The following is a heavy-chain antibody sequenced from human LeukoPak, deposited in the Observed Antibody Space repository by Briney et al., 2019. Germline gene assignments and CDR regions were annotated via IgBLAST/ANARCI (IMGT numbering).Heavy chain of an antibody. D-gene: IGHD1-1*01. Sequence: PGRSLRLSCAASGFTFSTYGMHWVRQAPGKELEWTAVISYNGSNKFYADSVKGRFTISRDNSKNTLYLQMNSLRAEDTAVYYCAKEARVREIYYWGQGTLVTVSS. CDR3: AKEARVREIYY. J-gene: IGHJ4*02. CDR2: ISYNGSNK. CDR1: GFTFSTYG. V-gene: IGHV3-30*18.